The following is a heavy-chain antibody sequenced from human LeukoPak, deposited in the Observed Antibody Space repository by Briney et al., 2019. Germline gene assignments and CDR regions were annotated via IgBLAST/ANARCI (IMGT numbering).Heavy chain of an antibody. Sequence: SETLSLTCAVYGGSFSGYYWSWIRQPPGKGLEWIGEINHSGSTNYNPSLKSRVTISVDTSKNQFSLKLSSVTAADTAVYYCARLVVDYGGNSGYFDYWGQGTLVTVSS. CDR2: INHSGST. J-gene: IGHJ4*02. CDR1: GGSFSGYY. D-gene: IGHD4-23*01. CDR3: ARLVVDYGGNSGYFDY. V-gene: IGHV4-34*01.